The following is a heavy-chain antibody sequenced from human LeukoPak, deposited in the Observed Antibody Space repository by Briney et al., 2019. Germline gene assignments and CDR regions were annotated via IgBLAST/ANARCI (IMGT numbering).Heavy chain of an antibody. CDR2: LSYSGGT. D-gene: IGHD6-13*01. CDR3: EDGIRDKRQAAAGTRPIDY. J-gene: IGHJ4*02. Sequence: SETLSLTCPFSGGSIISYYWSWIRRPPGQVLELIGHLSYSGGTNYSPSLKRRATISVDTSTNQLSLKLSSVTAADTFFFQAEDGIRDKRQAAAGTRPIDYWGQGTLVTVSS. CDR1: GGSIISYY. V-gene: IGHV4-59*01.